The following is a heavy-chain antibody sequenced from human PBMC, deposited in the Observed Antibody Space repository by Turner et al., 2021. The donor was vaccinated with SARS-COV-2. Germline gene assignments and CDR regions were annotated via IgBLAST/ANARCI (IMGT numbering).Heavy chain of an antibody. J-gene: IGHJ4*02. V-gene: IGHV3-53*01. CDR1: GFTVNTVY. Sequence: EVQMEEPGGGLIQPGVSLRLSCAASGFTVNTVYMNWVRQATGKGLEWVAGLYSDTSTSDAGSVQGRFTVSRDNSKNTLYLQMNSLRAEDTAVYFCARDWNTDYIFDYWGKGTGVTGSS. CDR2: LYSDTST. D-gene: IGHD4-4*01. CDR3: ARDWNTDYIFDY.